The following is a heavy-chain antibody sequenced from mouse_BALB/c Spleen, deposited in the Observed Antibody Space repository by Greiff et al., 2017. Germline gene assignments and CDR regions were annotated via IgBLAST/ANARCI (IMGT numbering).Heavy chain of an antibody. Sequence: EVNVVESGGGLVKPGGSLKLSCAASGFTFSSYTMSWVRQTPEKRLEWVATISSGGSYTYYPDSVKGRFTISRDNAKNTLYLQMSSLKSEDTAMYYCTRSNYGAWFAYWGQGTLVTVSA. J-gene: IGHJ3*01. V-gene: IGHV5-6-4*01. CDR2: ISSGGSYT. CDR1: GFTFSSYT. D-gene: IGHD1-1*02. CDR3: TRSNYGAWFAY.